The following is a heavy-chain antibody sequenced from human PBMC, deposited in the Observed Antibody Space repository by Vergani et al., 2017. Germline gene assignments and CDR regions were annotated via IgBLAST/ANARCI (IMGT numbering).Heavy chain of an antibody. CDR1: GGTFSSYA. V-gene: IGHV1-69*12. J-gene: IGHJ6*03. Sequence: QVQLVQSGAEVKKPGSSVKVSCKASGGTFSSYAISWVRQAPGQGLEWMGGIIPIFGTANYAQKFQGRVTITADEATSTAYMELSSIGSEDTAAYYCARRTVLSRGDYYYYYYMDVWGKGTTVTVSS. CDR3: ARRTVLSRGDYYYYYYMDV. CDR2: IIPIFGTA. D-gene: IGHD3-22*01.